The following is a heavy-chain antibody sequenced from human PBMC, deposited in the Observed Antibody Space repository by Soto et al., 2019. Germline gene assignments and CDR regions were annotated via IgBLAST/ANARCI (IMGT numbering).Heavy chain of an antibody. CDR1: GFTFHDHS. CDR2: INWDGSNK. D-gene: IGHD6-19*01. J-gene: IGHJ4*02. Sequence: GGSLRLSCAASGFTFHDHSMHWVRQAPGKGLEWVSLINWDGSNKYYADSVKGRFTISRDNSKNSLYLQMNSLRSEDTALYYCTKEAGTIYFDYWGQGALVTVAA. V-gene: IGHV3-43*01. CDR3: TKEAGTIYFDY.